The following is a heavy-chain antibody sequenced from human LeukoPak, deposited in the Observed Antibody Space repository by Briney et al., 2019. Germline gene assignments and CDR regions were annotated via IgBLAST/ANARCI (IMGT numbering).Heavy chain of an antibody. CDR2: INHSGST. J-gene: IGHJ5*02. D-gene: IGHD3-10*01. Sequence: SETLSLTCAVYGGSFSGYYWSWIRQPPGKGLEWIGEINHSGSTNYNPSLKSRVTISVDTSKNQFSLKLSSVTAADTAAYYCARGSRFITMVRGAPFDPWGQGTLVTVSS. V-gene: IGHV4-34*01. CDR3: ARGSRFITMVRGAPFDP. CDR1: GGSFSGYY.